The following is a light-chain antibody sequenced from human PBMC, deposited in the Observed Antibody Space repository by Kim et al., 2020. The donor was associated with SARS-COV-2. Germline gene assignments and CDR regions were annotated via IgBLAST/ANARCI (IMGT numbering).Light chain of an antibody. Sequence: PVERATFSCRASQSVSSSSLAWYQQKPGQAPRLLIYGASSRATGIPDRFSGSGSGTDFTLTITRLEPEDFAVYYCQQYGNSPPFTFGPGTKVDIK. CDR1: QSVSSSS. J-gene: IGKJ3*01. CDR2: GAS. CDR3: QQYGNSPPFT. V-gene: IGKV3-20*01.